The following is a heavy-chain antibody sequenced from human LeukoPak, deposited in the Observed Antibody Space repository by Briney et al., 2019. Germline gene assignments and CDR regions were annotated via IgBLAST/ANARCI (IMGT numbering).Heavy chain of an antibody. D-gene: IGHD3-3*01. CDR3: ARGADFWSGYRTYYMDV. J-gene: IGHJ6*03. V-gene: IGHV4-30-4*08. CDR1: GGSINSGDYY. CDR2: IYYSGST. Sequence: SQTLSLTCTVSGGSINSGDYYWSWIRQPPGKGLEWIGYIYYSGSTYYNPSLKSRVTISVDTSKNQFSLKLSSVTAADTAVYYCARGADFWSGYRTYYMDVWGKGTTVTVSS.